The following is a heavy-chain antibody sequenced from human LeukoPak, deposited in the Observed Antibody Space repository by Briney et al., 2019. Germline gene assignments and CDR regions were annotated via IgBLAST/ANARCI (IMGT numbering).Heavy chain of an antibody. D-gene: IGHD6-13*01. V-gene: IGHV4-4*07. J-gene: IGHJ4*02. Sequence: SETLSLTCTVSGGSISSYYWSWIRQPAGKGLEWIGRIYTSGSTNYNPSLKSRVTMSVDTSKNQFSLKLSSVTAADTAVYYCARDPGYSSSSDYFVYWGQGTLVTVSS. CDR1: GGSISSYY. CDR3: ARDPGYSSSSDYFVY. CDR2: IYTSGST.